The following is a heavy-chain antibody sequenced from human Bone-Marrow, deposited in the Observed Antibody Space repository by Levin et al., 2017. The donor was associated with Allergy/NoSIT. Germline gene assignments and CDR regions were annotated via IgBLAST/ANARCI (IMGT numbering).Heavy chain of an antibody. J-gene: IGHJ4*02. Sequence: PGGSLRLSCEASGFTFSGYPMHWVRQAPGKGLEWVALISYDGDNQYYADSVRGRFTISRENSKNMVYLQMSSLRPEDTALYYCARSLTRTGVFDYWGQGTLVTVSS. CDR3: ARSLTRTGVFDY. V-gene: IGHV3-30-3*01. CDR2: ISYDGDNQ. D-gene: IGHD1-7*01. CDR1: GFTFSGYP.